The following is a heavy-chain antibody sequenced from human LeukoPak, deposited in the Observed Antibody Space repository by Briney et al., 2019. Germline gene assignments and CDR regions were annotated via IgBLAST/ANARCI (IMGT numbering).Heavy chain of an antibody. Sequence: PGGSLRLSCAASGFTFSDYYMSWIRQAPGKGLEWVSYISSSGSTIYYADSVKGRFTISRDNAKNSLYLQMNNLRAEDTAVYYCARDQMGSRPAAIGGLFDYWGQGTLVTVSS. J-gene: IGHJ4*02. V-gene: IGHV3-11*01. D-gene: IGHD2-2*02. CDR1: GFTFSDYY. CDR3: ARDQMGSRPAAIGGLFDY. CDR2: ISSSGSTI.